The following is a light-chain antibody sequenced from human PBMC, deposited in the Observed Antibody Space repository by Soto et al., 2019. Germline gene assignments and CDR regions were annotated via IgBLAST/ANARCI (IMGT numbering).Light chain of an antibody. J-gene: IGKJ5*01. V-gene: IGKV1-5*03. Sequence: DIQMTQSPSTLSASVGDRVTITCRASQSISSWLAWYQQKPGKAPNLLIYKASRLESGVPSRFSGSGSGTEFTLTSSSRQQDDFATYYCQQYNSYLYTFGQGTRLEIK. CDR1: QSISSW. CDR2: KAS. CDR3: QQYNSYLYT.